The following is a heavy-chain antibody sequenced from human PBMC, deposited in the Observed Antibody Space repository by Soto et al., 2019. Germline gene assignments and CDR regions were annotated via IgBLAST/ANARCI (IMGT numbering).Heavy chain of an antibody. Sequence: GESQTVSCAASGLKFSSYGIHWVVQAPGKGLEWVAVIWYDGSNKYYADSVKGRFTISRDNSKNTLYLQMNSLGAEDTAVYYCARGSPYGDPLDYWGQGTLVTVYS. D-gene: IGHD4-17*01. J-gene: IGHJ4*02. V-gene: IGHV3-33*01. CDR1: GLKFSSYG. CDR2: IWYDGSNK. CDR3: ARGSPYGDPLDY.